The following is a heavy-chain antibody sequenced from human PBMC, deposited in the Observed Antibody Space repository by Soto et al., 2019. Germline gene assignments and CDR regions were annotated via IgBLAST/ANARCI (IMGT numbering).Heavy chain of an antibody. D-gene: IGHD3-3*01. CDR2: IDWDDDK. Sequence: SGPTLVNPTQTLTLTCTFSGFSLTTNKMSVSWIRQPPGKALEWLARIDWDDDKFYNTSLKTRLTISKDTSKNQVLLTMTDMDPVDTATYYCAQMIFERNVYYFDYWGRGTLVTVSS. V-gene: IGHV2-70*17. J-gene: IGHJ4*02. CDR3: AQMIFERNVYYFDY. CDR1: GFSLTTNKMS.